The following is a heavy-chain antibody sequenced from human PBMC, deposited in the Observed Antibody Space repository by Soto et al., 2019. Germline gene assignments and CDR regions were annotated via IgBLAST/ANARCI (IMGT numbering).Heavy chain of an antibody. CDR1: GFTFSNYA. Sequence: GVSLRLSCAASGFTFSNYAMTWVRQAPGKGLEWVSGVSGSGGSTNYADAVKGRFTISRDNSKNTLYLQMNSLRAEDTAVYYCAKDRWDTTMTSYFDSWGQGALVPFS. D-gene: IGHD5-18*01. V-gene: IGHV3-23*01. CDR2: VSGSGGST. J-gene: IGHJ4*02. CDR3: AKDRWDTTMTSYFDS.